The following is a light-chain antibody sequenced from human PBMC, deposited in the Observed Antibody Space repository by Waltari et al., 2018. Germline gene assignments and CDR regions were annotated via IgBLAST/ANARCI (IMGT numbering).Light chain of an antibody. Sequence: EIVLTQSPGTLSLSPGERATLSCRTNQSASRTYIAWYQQKPGQTPRLLIYGASNRATGIPDRFSGSGSGTDFTLTISRLEPEDSAVYYCQQYVSSPLTFGGGTKVEIK. CDR3: QQYVSSPLT. CDR1: QSASRTY. V-gene: IGKV3-20*01. CDR2: GAS. J-gene: IGKJ4*01.